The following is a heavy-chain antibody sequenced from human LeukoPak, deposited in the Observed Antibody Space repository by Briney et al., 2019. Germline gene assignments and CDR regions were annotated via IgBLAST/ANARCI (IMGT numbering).Heavy chain of an antibody. D-gene: IGHD6-13*01. Sequence: GGSLRLSCADSGFTFSSYAMSWVRQAPGKGLEWVAVLSYDGSEKYYADSVKGRCTISRDNSKNTLYLQMNSLRTEDTAVYYCARDRRIAAAGTLSYYYGMDVWGQGTTVTVSS. J-gene: IGHJ6*02. CDR2: LSYDGSEK. CDR3: ARDRRIAAAGTLSYYYGMDV. V-gene: IGHV3-30*03. CDR1: GFTFSSYA.